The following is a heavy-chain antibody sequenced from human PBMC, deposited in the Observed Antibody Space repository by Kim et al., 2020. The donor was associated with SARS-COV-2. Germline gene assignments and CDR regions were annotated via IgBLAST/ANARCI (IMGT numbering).Heavy chain of an antibody. J-gene: IGHJ3*02. CDR3: AREPYYYDSSGDAFDI. D-gene: IGHD3-22*01. Sequence: GGSLRLSCAASGFTFSSYAMHWVRQAPGKGLEWVAVISYDGSNKYYADSVKGRFTISRDNSKNTLYLQMNSLRAEDTAVYYCAREPYYYDSSGDAFDIWGQGTMVTVSS. CDR1: GFTFSSYA. V-gene: IGHV3-30*04. CDR2: ISYDGSNK.